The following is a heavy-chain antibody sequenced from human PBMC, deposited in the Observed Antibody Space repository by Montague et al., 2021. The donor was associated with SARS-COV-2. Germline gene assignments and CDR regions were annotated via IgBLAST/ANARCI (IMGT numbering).Heavy chain of an antibody. J-gene: IGHJ2*01. CDR1: GGSISTYS. CDR3: ARGTRYYYDSTCYFDL. Sequence: SETLSLTCTVSGGSISTYSWSWIRQPPGTGLGRIGYVYYSGSSNYNSYLKRRVPLSIDTSKNQFSLKLSSVTAAATAVYFCARGTRYYYDSTCYFDLWGRGTLVTVSS. D-gene: IGHD3-22*01. CDR2: VYYSGSS. V-gene: IGHV4-59*13.